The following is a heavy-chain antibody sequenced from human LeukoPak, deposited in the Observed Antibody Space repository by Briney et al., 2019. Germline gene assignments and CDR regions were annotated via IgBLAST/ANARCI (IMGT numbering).Heavy chain of an antibody. V-gene: IGHV3-23*01. D-gene: IGHD4-23*01. CDR1: GFTFSSYA. CDR3: ATLPPDYGGNPYYFDY. Sequence: GGSLRLSCAASGFTFSSYAMSWVRQAPGKGLEWVSAISGSGGSTYYADSVKGRFTISRDNSKNTLYLQMNSLRAEDTAVYYCATLPPDYGGNPYYFDYWGQGTLVTVSS. J-gene: IGHJ4*02. CDR2: ISGSGGST.